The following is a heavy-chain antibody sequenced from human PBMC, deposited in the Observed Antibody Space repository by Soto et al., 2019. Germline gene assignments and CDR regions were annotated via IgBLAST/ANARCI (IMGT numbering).Heavy chain of an antibody. CDR3: AKVLNTRAKSSGWPSPFDY. V-gene: IGHV3-23*01. J-gene: IGHJ4*02. CDR2: IGGSGGST. Sequence: EVQLLESGGGLVQPGGSLRLSCAASGSTFSSYARSWGRQAPGKGLEWVSAIGGSGGSTYYADSVKGRFPISRHNSKNTLHLQMNSLRAEDTAVYYCAKVLNTRAKSSGWPSPFDYWGQGTLVTVSS. D-gene: IGHD6-19*01. CDR1: GSTFSSYA.